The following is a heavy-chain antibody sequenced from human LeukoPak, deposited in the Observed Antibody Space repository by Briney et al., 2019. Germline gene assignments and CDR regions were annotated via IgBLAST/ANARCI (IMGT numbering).Heavy chain of an antibody. J-gene: IGHJ4*02. CDR2: IYSGGST. CDR3: ATALYCSSTNCYLDY. D-gene: IGHD2-2*01. CDR1: GFTVSSNY. V-gene: IGHV3-53*01. Sequence: PGGSLRLSCEASGFTVSSNYMSWVRQAPGKGLEWVSVIYSGGSTYYADSVKGRFTISRDNSKNTLYLQMNSLRAEDTAVYYCATALYCSSTNCYLDYWGQGTLVTVSS.